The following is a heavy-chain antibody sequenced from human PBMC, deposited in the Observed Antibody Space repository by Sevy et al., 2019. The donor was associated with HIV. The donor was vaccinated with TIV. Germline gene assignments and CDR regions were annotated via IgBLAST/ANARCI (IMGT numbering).Heavy chain of an antibody. J-gene: IGHJ4*02. CDR1: GFTFSSYA. D-gene: IGHD3-22*01. CDR2: ISYDGSNK. Sequence: GGSLRLSCAASGFTFSSYAMHWVRQAPGKGLEWVAVISYDGSNKYYADSVKGRFTISRANSKNTLYLQMNSLRAEDTAVYYWGRDKYYDSRGSPYFDYWGQGTLVTVSS. CDR3: GRDKYYDSRGSPYFDY. V-gene: IGHV3-30-3*01.